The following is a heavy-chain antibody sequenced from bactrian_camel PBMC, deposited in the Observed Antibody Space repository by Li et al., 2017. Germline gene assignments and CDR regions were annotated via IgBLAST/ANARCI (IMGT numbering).Heavy chain of an antibody. CDR3: AAGLKGGSWACREKNPNDYVF. J-gene: IGHJ4*01. CDR1: GYLRNCM. D-gene: IGHD2*01. CDR2: FFSTGGNT. Sequence: VQLVESGGGSVQAGGSLRLSCAVSGYLRNCMGWFRQVPGQEREGVASFFSTGGNTYYADSVSGRFVISQDNAKNTVYLQMNSLKPEDTAMYYCAAGLKGGSWACREKNPNDYVFWGQGTQVTVS. V-gene: IGHV3S63*01.